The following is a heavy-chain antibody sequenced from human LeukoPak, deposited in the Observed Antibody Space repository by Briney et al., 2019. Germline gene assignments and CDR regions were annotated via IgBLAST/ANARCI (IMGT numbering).Heavy chain of an antibody. CDR1: GGSFSGYY. CDR3: ARVTGYMIEDYFDS. CDR2: INHSGST. D-gene: IGHD3-22*01. Sequence: NTSETLSLTCAVYGGSFSGYYWTWIRQHPGKGLQWIGEINHSGSTNYIPSLKSRVTISVDTSKNQFSLKLSSVTAADTAVYYCARVTGYMIEDYFDSWGQGTLVTVSS. V-gene: IGHV4-34*01. J-gene: IGHJ4*02.